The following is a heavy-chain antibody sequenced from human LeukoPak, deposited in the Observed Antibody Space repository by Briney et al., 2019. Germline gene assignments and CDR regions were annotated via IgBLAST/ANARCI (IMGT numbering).Heavy chain of an antibody. CDR2: ITRISSTI. D-gene: IGHD5-18*01. Sequence: GGSLRPSFAASGFTFSSYNMNWVRQAPGKGLEWVSYITRISSTIYYADSVKGRFTISRDNAKNSLYLQMNSLRDEDTAVYYCARDVEYSYGYEYYYYGMDVWGQGTTVTVSS. CDR1: GFTFSSYN. CDR3: ARDVEYSYGYEYYYYGMDV. J-gene: IGHJ6*02. V-gene: IGHV3-48*02.